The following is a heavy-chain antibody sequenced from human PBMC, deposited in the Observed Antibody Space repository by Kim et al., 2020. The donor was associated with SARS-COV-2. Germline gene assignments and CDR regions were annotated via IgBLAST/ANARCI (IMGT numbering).Heavy chain of an antibody. J-gene: IGHJ4*02. Sequence: ANYAQKFQGGVTITADKSTSKAYMELSSLRSEDTAVYYCARGGNSGYFDYWGQGTLVTVSS. D-gene: IGHD2-21*02. CDR3: ARGGNSGYFDY. CDR2: A. V-gene: IGHV1-69*04.